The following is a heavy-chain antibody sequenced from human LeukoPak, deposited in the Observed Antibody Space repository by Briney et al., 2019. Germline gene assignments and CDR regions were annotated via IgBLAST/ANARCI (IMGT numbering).Heavy chain of an antibody. J-gene: IGHJ3*02. V-gene: IGHV4-4*02. D-gene: IGHD4-23*01. Sequence: SETLSLTCAVSGGSISSSNWWSWVRQPPGKGLEWIGEIYHSGSTNYNPSLKSRVTISVDKSKNQFSPKLSSVTAADTAVYYCAKAFYGGLDAFDIWGQGTMVTVSS. CDR3: AKAFYGGLDAFDI. CDR1: GGSISSSNW. CDR2: IYHSGST.